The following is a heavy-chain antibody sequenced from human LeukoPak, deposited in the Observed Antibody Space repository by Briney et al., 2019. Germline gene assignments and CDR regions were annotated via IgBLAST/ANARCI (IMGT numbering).Heavy chain of an antibody. D-gene: IGHD2-8*01. V-gene: IGHV3-74*01. Sequence: PGGSLRLSCAASGFTFSSYWMHWVRQAPGKGLVWVSRINSDGSSTSYADSVKGRFTISRDNAKNTLFLQMTSLRAEDTAIYYCAKDSFSHNGIYDALDLWGQGTMVTVS. CDR3: AKDSFSHNGIYDALDL. J-gene: IGHJ3*01. CDR1: GFTFSSYW. CDR2: INSDGSST.